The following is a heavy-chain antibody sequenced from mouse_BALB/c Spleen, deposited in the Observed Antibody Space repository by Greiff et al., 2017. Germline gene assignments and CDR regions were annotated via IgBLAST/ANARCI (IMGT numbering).Heavy chain of an antibody. D-gene: IGHD3-3*01. CDR3: ARGDWAMDY. CDR2: IDPANGNT. J-gene: IGHJ4*01. CDR1: GFNINDTY. V-gene: IGHV14-3*02. Sequence: EVQLQQSGAELVKPGASVKLSCTASGFNINDTYMHWVKQRPEQGLEWIGRIDPANGNTKYDPKFQGKATITADTSSNTAYLQLSSLTSEDTAVYYCARGDWAMDYWGQGTSVTVSS.